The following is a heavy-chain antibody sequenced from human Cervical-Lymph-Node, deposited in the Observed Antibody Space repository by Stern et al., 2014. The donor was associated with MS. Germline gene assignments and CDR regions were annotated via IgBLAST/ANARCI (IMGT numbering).Heavy chain of an antibody. CDR1: GFSFSDYS. D-gene: IGHD3-16*01. CDR3: VRRGGIKYFDY. J-gene: IGHJ4*02. V-gene: IGHV3-21*01. CDR2: ISSNSTYI. Sequence: EVQLVQSGGGLVKPGGSLRLSCEASGFSFSDYSMNWVRQAPGKGLEWVSSISSNSTYICYADTVKGRFTISRDNAQNSLFLQMHSLRAEDTAVYYCVRRGGIKYFDYWGQGTLVTVSS.